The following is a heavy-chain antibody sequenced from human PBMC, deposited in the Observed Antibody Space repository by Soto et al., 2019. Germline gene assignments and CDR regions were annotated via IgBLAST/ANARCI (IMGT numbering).Heavy chain of an antibody. D-gene: IGHD5-18*01. V-gene: IGHV3-23*01. Sequence: GSLRLSCAASGFTFSSYAMSWVRQAPGKGLEWVSAISGSGGSTYYADSVKGRFTISRDNSKNTLYLQMNSLRAEDTAVYYCAKKGSRIQLWSSLGTFDYWGQGTLVTVSS. CDR3: AKKGSRIQLWSSLGTFDY. J-gene: IGHJ4*02. CDR1: GFTFSSYA. CDR2: ISGSGGST.